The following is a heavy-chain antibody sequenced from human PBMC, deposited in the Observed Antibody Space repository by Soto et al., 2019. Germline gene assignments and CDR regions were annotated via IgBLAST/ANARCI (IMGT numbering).Heavy chain of an antibody. V-gene: IGHV4-59*01. Sequence: SQTLSLTCTVSGGSISSYYWSWIRQPPGKGLEWIGYISYSGSTNYNPSLKSRVTISVDTSKNQFSLKLSSVTAADTAVYYCAREGVSSSWYYYYGLDVWGQGTTVTVSS. CDR1: GGSISSYY. J-gene: IGHJ6*02. CDR2: ISYSGST. D-gene: IGHD6-13*01. CDR3: AREGVSSSWYYYYGLDV.